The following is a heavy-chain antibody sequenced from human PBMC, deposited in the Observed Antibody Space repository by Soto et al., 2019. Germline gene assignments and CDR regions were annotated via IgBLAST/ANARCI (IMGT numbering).Heavy chain of an antibody. D-gene: IGHD3-10*01. CDR1: GFAFSPAW. Sequence: EVQVVESGGGLVKPGGSLRLSCAASGFAFSPAWMTWVRQAPGKGLEWVALIKSKTSGETRAYAAPVKGRFTSSRDDLENTVFLQMDRLKTEDTAVYYCVIDDAARGFGELDYWGRGTLVTVSS. J-gene: IGHJ4*02. CDR3: VIDDAARGFGELDY. V-gene: IGHV3-15*01. CDR2: IKSKTSGETR.